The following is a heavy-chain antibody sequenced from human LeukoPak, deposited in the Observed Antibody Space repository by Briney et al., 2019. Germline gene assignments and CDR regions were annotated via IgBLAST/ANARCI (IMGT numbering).Heavy chain of an antibody. D-gene: IGHD6-6*01. CDR2: ISYDGSNK. CDR3: ARTGRSYYFDY. CDR1: GFTFSSYA. Sequence: PGGSLRLSCAASGFTFSSYAMHWVRQAPGKGLEWVAVISYDGSNKYYADSVKGRFTISRDNSKNTLYLQMNSLRAEDTAVYYCARTGRSYYFDYWGQGTLVTVSS. J-gene: IGHJ4*02. V-gene: IGHV3-30-3*01.